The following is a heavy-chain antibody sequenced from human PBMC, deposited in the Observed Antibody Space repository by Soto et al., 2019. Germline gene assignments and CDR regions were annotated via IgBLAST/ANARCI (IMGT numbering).Heavy chain of an antibody. CDR3: ARGLQYYYYYGMDV. D-gene: IGHD4-4*01. V-gene: IGHV4-34*01. Sequence: QVQLQQWGAGLLKPSETLSLTCAVYGGSFSGYYWSWIRQPPGKGLEWIGEINHSGSTNYNPSLKSRVTISVDPSKNQFSLKLSSVTAADTAVYYCARGLQYYYYYGMDVWGQGTTVTVSS. CDR1: GGSFSGYY. J-gene: IGHJ6*02. CDR2: INHSGST.